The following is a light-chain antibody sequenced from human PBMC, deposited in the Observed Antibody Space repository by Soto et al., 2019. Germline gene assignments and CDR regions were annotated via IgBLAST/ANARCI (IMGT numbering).Light chain of an antibody. CDR3: QVWDSSTGEV. Sequence: SSELTQPLSVSVALGQTARITCGGNNIGSKNVHWYQQKPGQAPVLVIYRDSNRPSGIPERFSGSNSGNTATLTISRAQAGDDADYYCQVWDSSTGEVFGGGTKLTVL. CDR1: NIGSKN. CDR2: RDS. V-gene: IGLV3-9*01. J-gene: IGLJ2*01.